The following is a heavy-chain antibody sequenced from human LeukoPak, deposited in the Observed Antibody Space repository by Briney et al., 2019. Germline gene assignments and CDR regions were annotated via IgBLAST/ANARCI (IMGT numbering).Heavy chain of an antibody. CDR3: ARSPRYFDWLLSVAFDI. V-gene: IGHV4-39*01. D-gene: IGHD3-9*01. CDR1: GGSISSSSSY. CDR2: IYYSGST. J-gene: IGHJ3*02. Sequence: SETLSLTCTVSGGSISSSSSYWGWIRQPPGKGLEWIGNIYYSGSTYYNPSLKSRVTISVDTSKNQFSLKLSSVTAADTAMYYCARSPRYFDWLLSVAFDIWGQGIMVTVSS.